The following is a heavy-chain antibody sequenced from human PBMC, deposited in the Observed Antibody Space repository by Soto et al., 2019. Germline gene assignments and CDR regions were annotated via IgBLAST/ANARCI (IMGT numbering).Heavy chain of an antibody. CDR1: VYTFTGYN. J-gene: IGHJ4*02. CDR3: ATPQDYDGCLDS. D-gene: IGHD3-22*01. Sequence: GASVKVSCKTPVYTFTGYNIHWVRQAPGQRLEWMGWINVGNGNTRYSQKFQGRLTLTRDTPGNTAYLELSSLISEDTAVYYCATPQDYDGCLDSWGQGTLVTVSS. V-gene: IGHV1-3*01. CDR2: INVGNGNT.